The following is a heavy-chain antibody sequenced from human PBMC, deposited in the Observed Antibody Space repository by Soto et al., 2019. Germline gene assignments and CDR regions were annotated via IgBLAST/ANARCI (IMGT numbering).Heavy chain of an antibody. V-gene: IGHV4-4*02. Sequence: QVLLLESGPGLVQPSGTLSLSCAVSGGSISSSHFWGWVRQPPGKGLEWVGDISHSGSVNYNPSLKSRVTISIDKSKNQFSLKLNSVTAADTAVYYCARSFGWYAIDYWGQGTLVIVSS. CDR2: ISHSGSV. D-gene: IGHD6-19*01. J-gene: IGHJ4*02. CDR3: ARSFGWYAIDY. CDR1: GGSISSSHF.